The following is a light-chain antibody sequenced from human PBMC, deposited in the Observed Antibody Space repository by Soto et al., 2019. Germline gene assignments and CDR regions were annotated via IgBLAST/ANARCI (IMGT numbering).Light chain of an antibody. J-gene: IGKJ4*01. CDR1: QSVGSN. CDR3: QQSDNWPLT. V-gene: IGKV3-15*01. Sequence: EIVMTQSPATLSVSPGERVTLSCRASQSVGSNLAWYPQKPGQAPRLLFSGASTRASGIPARFSGSGSGTEFTLTISSLQSEDFAVYYCQQSDNWPLTFGGGTKVEVK. CDR2: GAS.